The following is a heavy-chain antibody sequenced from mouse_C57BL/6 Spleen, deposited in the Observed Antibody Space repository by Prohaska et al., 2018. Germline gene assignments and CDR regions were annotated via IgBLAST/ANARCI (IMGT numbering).Heavy chain of an antibody. J-gene: IGHJ1*03. CDR3: AYYYGSSYWYFDV. CDR1: GYTFTSYW. D-gene: IGHD1-1*01. Sequence: QVQLQQPGAELVKPGASVKLSCKASGYTFTSYWMHWVKQRPGQGLEWIGMIHPNSGSTNYNEKFKSKATLTVDKSSSTAYMQLSSLTSEDSAVYYCAYYYGSSYWYFDVWGTGTTVTVSS. CDR2: IHPNSGST. V-gene: IGHV1-64*01.